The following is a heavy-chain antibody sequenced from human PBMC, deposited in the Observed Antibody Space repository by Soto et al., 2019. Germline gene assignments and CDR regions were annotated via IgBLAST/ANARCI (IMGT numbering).Heavy chain of an antibody. CDR2: IYYSGST. Sequence: SETLSLTCTVSGGSISSGGYYWSWIRQHPGKGLEWIGYIYYSGSTYYNPSLKSRVTISVDTSKNQFSLKLSSVTAADTAVYYCARGPGYNWNYLAFDYWGQGTLVTVSS. CDR1: GGSISSGGYY. V-gene: IGHV4-31*02. CDR3: ARGPGYNWNYLAFDY. J-gene: IGHJ4*02. D-gene: IGHD1-7*01.